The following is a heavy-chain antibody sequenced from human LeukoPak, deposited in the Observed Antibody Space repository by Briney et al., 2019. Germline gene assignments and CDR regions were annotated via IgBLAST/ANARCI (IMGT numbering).Heavy chain of an antibody. CDR2: IYYSGST. D-gene: IGHD2-2*02. J-gene: IGHJ5*02. Sequence: SQTLSLTCTASGGSISSGGYYWSWIRQHPGKGLEWIGYIYYSGSTYYNPSLKSRVTISVDTSKNQFSLKLSSVTAADTAVYYCARRSVVPAAIEQNWFDPWGQGTLVTVSS. CDR3: ARRSVVPAAIEQNWFDP. CDR1: GGSISSGGYY. V-gene: IGHV4-31*03.